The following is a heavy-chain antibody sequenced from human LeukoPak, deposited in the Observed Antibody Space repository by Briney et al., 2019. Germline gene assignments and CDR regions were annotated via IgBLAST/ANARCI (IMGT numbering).Heavy chain of an antibody. CDR2: ISSSSKYI. D-gene: IGHD2-2*01. CDR1: GLTFSTYS. CDR3: ARDLYIVVVPASWFYP. Sequence: PGGSLRLSCAASGLTFSTYSMNWDRQAPGRGLEWVSSISSSSKYIYYADSVKGRFTISRDDAKNSLSLQMNSLRAEDTAVYYCARDLYIVVVPASWFYPSGQGTLVTVSS. J-gene: IGHJ5*02. V-gene: IGHV3-21*01.